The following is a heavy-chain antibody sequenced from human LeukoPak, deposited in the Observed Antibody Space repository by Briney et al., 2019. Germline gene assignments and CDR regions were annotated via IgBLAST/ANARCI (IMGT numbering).Heavy chain of an antibody. J-gene: IGHJ4*02. V-gene: IGHV4-34*01. CDR2: INHSGST. CDR1: GGSFSGYY. D-gene: IGHD6-13*01. Sequence: SETLSLTCAVYGGSFSGYYWSWIRQPPGKGLEWIGEINHSGSTNYNPSLKSRVTISVDTSKNQFSLKLSSVTAADTAVYYCARPIRGPQQLPDYWGQGTLVTVSS. CDR3: ARPIRGPQQLPDY.